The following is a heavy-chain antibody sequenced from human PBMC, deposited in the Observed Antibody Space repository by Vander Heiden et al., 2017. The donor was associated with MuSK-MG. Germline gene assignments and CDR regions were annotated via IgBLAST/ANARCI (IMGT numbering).Heavy chain of an antibody. D-gene: IGHD6-19*01. CDR3: ATDQDSSGGWFDP. CDR2: VDPEEGET. Sequence: EVQLVQSGAEVKKPGATVKISSKVSGSTFTDYYMHWVQQAPGKGLEWMGLVDPEEGETIYAEKFQGRVTITADTSTDTAYMELSSLRSEDTAGYYCATDQDSSGGWFDPWGQGTLVNVAS. V-gene: IGHV1-69-2*01. CDR1: GSTFTDYY. J-gene: IGHJ5*02.